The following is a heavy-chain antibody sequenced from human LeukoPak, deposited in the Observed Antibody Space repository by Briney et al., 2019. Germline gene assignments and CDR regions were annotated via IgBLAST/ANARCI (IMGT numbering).Heavy chain of an antibody. V-gene: IGHV4-59*08. J-gene: IGHJ4*02. CDR1: GGPLRSYY. Sequence: SETLSLTCTVSGGPLRSYYWSWIRQPTGKGLEGIGYIYYCGSGSTNYNSSLKSRVTISVDTSKNQFSLKLSSVTAADTAVYYCARRGGHGGSFDYWGQGTLVTVSS. D-gene: IGHD4-23*01. CDR2: IYYCGSGST. CDR3: ARRGGHGGSFDY.